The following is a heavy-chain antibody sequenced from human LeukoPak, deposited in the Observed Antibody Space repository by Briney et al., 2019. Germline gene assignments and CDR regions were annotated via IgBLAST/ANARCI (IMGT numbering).Heavy chain of an antibody. CDR2: ISGSGGST. J-gene: IGHJ4*02. CDR1: GFSFSDYA. V-gene: IGHV3-23*01. Sequence: GGSLRLSCAASGFSFSDYAMSWVRQAPGKGLEWVSGISGSGGSTYYADSVKGRSTISRDNSKNTLYLHMNSLRAEDTAVYYCAKGPRYSSGLDPYWGQGTLVTVSS. CDR3: AKGPRYSSGLDPY. D-gene: IGHD6-19*01.